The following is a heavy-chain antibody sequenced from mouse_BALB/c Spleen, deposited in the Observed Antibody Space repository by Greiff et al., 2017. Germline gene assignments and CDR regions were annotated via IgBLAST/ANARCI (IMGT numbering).Heavy chain of an antibody. CDR1: GFTFSSFG. V-gene: IGHV5-17*02. CDR2: ISSGSSTI. Sequence: EVMLVESGGGLVQPGGSRKLSCAASGFTFSSFGMHCVRQAPEKGLEWVAYISSGSSTIYYADTVKGRFTISRDNPKNTLFLQMTSLRSEDTAMYYCARGSDRFAYWGQGTLVTVSA. CDR3: ARGSDRFAY. J-gene: IGHJ3*01.